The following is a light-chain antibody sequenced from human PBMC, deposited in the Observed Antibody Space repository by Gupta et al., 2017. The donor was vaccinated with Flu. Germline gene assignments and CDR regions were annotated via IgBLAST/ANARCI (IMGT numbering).Light chain of an antibody. J-gene: IGKJ4*01. Sequence: PSTLSASVGDRVTITCRASQSISSWLAWYQQKPGKAPKLLIYKASSLESGVPSRFSGSGSGTEFTLTISSLQPDDFATYYCQHENSYSITFGGGTKVEIK. CDR2: KAS. V-gene: IGKV1-5*03. CDR3: QHENSYSIT. CDR1: QSISSW.